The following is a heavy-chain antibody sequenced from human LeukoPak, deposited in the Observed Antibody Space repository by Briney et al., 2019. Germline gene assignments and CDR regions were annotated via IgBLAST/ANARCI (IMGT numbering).Heavy chain of an antibody. CDR3: AKDPNQLLTLDH. Sequence: GGSLRLSCAASGFTFSSYAMSWVRQAPGKGLEWVSAISGSGGSTYYADSVKDRFTISRDNTWTTVFLQMTSLTPEDSGVYYCAKDPNQLLTLDHWGQGTLVTVSS. CDR1: GFTFSSYA. CDR2: ISGSGGST. D-gene: IGHD2-2*01. J-gene: IGHJ4*02. V-gene: IGHV3-23*01.